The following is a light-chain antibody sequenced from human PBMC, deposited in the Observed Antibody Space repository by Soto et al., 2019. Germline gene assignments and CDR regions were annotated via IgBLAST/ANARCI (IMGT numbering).Light chain of an antibody. CDR1: SSNIGAGYA. CDR3: QSYDSNLSVV. CDR2: GNN. V-gene: IGLV1-40*01. J-gene: IGLJ1*01. Sequence: QSVLTQPPSVSGAPGQRVTISCNGSSSNIGAGYAVHWYQQLPGTAPKLLIYGNNNRPSGVPDRFSGSKSGTSASLAITGLQAEDETDYYCQSYDSNLSVVFGTGTKVTVL.